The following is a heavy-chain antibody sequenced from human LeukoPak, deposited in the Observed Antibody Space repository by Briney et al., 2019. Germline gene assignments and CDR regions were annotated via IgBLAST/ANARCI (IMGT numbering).Heavy chain of an antibody. Sequence: SETLSLTCTVSGGSVSSGSHYWSWIRQPPGKGLEWIGYIYYSGSTNYNPSLKSRVTISVDTSKDQFSLKLSSVTAADTAVYYCARDPLYYYDSSGYYDPAFDYWGQGTLVTVSS. V-gene: IGHV4-61*01. D-gene: IGHD3-22*01. J-gene: IGHJ4*02. CDR1: GGSVSSGSHY. CDR2: IYYSGST. CDR3: ARDPLYYYDSSGYYDPAFDY.